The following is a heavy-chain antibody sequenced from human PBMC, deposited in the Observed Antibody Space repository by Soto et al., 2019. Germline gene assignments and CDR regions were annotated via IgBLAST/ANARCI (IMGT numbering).Heavy chain of an antibody. V-gene: IGHV1-69*06. Sequence: SVKVSCKASGGTFSSYAISWVRQAPGQGLEWMGGIIPIFGTAKYAQKFQGRVTITADKSTSTAYMELSSLRSEDTAVYYCASRIRDYYDSSGYDDAFDIWG. CDR3: ASRIRDYYDSSGYDDAFDI. J-gene: IGHJ3*02. CDR1: GGTFSSYA. D-gene: IGHD3-22*01. CDR2: IIPIFGTA.